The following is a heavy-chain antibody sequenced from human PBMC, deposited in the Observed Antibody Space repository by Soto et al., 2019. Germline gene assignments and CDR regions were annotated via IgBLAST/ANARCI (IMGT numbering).Heavy chain of an antibody. CDR3: ARDRVQQQLVGPFSFFDF. CDR2: IDYSGST. D-gene: IGHD6-13*01. V-gene: IGHV4-59*11. CDR1: GGSIRSHY. Sequence: SETLSLTCTVPGGSIRSHYWSWIRQSPGKGMEWIGNIDYSGSTNYNPPPKSRVTISVDTSKNQFPLKLSSVTAADTAVYYCARDRVQQQLVGPFSFFDFWGQGTMVSVCS. J-gene: IGHJ4*02.